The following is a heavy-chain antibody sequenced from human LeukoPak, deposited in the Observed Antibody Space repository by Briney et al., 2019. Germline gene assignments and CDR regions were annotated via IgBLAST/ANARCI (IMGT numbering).Heavy chain of an antibody. CDR2: INPHSGGT. CDR3: ARDSIGYFYDVHAIDY. Sequence: ASVKVSCKASGYTFTKYFIHWVRQAPGQGLEWMGWINPHSGGTNNAQKFQGRVTMTRDTSINTAYMELSGLRSDDTAVFYCARDSIGYFYDVHAIDYWGQGTLVSVSS. V-gene: IGHV1-2*02. CDR1: GYTFTKYF. J-gene: IGHJ4*02. D-gene: IGHD3-22*01.